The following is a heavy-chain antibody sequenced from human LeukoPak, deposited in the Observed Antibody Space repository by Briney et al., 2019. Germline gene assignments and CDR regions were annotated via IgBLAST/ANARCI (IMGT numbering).Heavy chain of an antibody. J-gene: IGHJ4*02. D-gene: IGHD3-22*01. CDR1: GFTFSSYG. CDR3: AKDPRDRYYYDSSGSVFDY. Sequence: PGGSLRLSCVASGFTFSSYGMHWVRQAPGKGLEWVAFIRYVGSNKYYADSVKGRFTISRDNSKNTLYLQMNSLRAEDTAVYYCAKDPRDRYYYDSSGSVFDYWGQGTLVTVSS. V-gene: IGHV3-30*02. CDR2: IRYVGSNK.